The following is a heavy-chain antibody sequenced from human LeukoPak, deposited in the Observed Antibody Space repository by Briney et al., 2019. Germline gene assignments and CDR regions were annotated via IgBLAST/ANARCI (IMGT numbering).Heavy chain of an antibody. CDR1: GGSFRGYY. CDR2: INHSGST. D-gene: IGHD4-17*01. Sequence: PSETLSLTCAVYGGSFRGYYWSWIRQPPGKGLEWIGEINHSGSTNYNPSLKSRVTISVDTSKNQFSLKLSSVTAADTAVYYCARGQGVEYMTTVTTADYWGQGTLVTVSS. V-gene: IGHV4-34*01. J-gene: IGHJ4*02. CDR3: ARGQGVEYMTTVTTADY.